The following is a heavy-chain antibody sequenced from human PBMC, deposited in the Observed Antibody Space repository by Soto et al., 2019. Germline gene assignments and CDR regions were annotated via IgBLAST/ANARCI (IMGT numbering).Heavy chain of an antibody. D-gene: IGHD5-18*01. CDR1: GGSISSGGYY. J-gene: IGHJ4*02. CDR3: ARRGYSYGLLDY. CDR2: IYYSGST. Sequence: SETLSLTCTVSGGSISSGGYYWSWIRQHPGKGLEWIGYIYYSGSTYYNPSLKSRVTISVDTSKNQFSLKLSSVTAADTAVYYCARRGYSYGLLDYWGQGTLVTVSS. V-gene: IGHV4-31*03.